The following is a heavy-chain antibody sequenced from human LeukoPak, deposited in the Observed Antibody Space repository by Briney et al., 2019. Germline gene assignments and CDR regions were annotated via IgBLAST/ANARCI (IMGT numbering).Heavy chain of an antibody. CDR3: ARDSYYGSGSHYRYTFDY. CDR2: IYSGGST. CDR1: GFTVSSNY. Sequence: EGSLRLSCAASGFTVSSNYMSWVRQAAGKGLEWVSVIYSGGSTYYADSVKGRFTISRDNSKNTLYLQMNSLRAEDTAVYYCARDSYYGSGSHYRYTFDYWGQGTLVTVSS. V-gene: IGHV3-53*01. J-gene: IGHJ4*02. D-gene: IGHD3-10*01.